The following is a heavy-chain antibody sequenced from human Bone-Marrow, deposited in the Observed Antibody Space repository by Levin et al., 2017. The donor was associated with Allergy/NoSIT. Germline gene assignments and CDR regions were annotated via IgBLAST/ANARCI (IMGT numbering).Heavy chain of an antibody. Sequence: GGSLRLSCTASGFTFTTAWMTWVRQAPGKGLDWVGRIKSTTDGGTTEYAAPVKGRFTISRDDLENTLYLEMSSLKTEDTGVYYCTTFPVNPAWIHLPLGMDVWGQGTTVTVSS. J-gene: IGHJ6*02. V-gene: IGHV3-15*01. CDR2: IKSTTDGGTT. CDR1: GFTFTTAW. CDR3: TTFPVNPAWIHLPLGMDV. D-gene: IGHD5-18*01.